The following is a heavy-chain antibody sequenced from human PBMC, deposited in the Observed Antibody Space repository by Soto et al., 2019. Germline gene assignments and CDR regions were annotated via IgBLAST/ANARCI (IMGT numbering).Heavy chain of an antibody. V-gene: IGHV4-59*08. CDR3: VRQGYGPLHGLVDV. Sequence: SETPSLTCTVSGGSISSYYWSWIRQPPGKGLEWIGYIYYSGSTNYNPSLKSRVTISLDTSKSQFSLSLTSVSATDTAMYYCVRQGYGPLHGLVDVWGQGTTVTVSS. CDR2: IYYSGST. CDR1: GGSISSYY. J-gene: IGHJ6*02. D-gene: IGHD5-18*01.